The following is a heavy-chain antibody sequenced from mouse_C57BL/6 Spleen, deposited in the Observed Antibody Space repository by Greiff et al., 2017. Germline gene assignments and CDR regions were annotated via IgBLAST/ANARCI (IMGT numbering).Heavy chain of an antibody. CDR2: IHPNSGST. Sequence: QVQLQQPGAELVKPGASVKLSCKASGYTFTSYWMHWVKQRPGQGLEWIGMIHPNSGSTNYNEKFKSKATLTVDKSSSTAYMQLSSLTSEDSAVYYCARFDDCETWFAYWGQGTLGTVSA. J-gene: IGHJ3*01. V-gene: IGHV1-64*01. CDR1: GYTFTSYW. D-gene: IGHD2-4*01. CDR3: ARFDDCETWFAY.